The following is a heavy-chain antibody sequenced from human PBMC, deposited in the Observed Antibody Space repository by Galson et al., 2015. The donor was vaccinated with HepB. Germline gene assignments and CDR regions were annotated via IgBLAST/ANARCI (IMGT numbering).Heavy chain of an antibody. CDR1: GFTFSSYA. CDR3: AKDFLVGGYAHDLFDY. J-gene: IGHJ4*02. Sequence: SLRLSCAASGFTFSSYAMSWVRQAPGKGLEWVSAISGSGGSTYYADSVKGRFTISRDNPKNTLYLQMNSLRAEDTAVYYCAKDFLVGGYAHDLFDYWGQGTLVTVSS. V-gene: IGHV3-23*01. CDR2: ISGSGGST. D-gene: IGHD5-12*01.